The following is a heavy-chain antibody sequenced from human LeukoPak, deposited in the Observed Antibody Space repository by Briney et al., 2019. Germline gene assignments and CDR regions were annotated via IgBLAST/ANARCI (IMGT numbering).Heavy chain of an antibody. D-gene: IGHD6-13*01. J-gene: IGHJ4*02. CDR3: AKAFSPATRSTSYLGFDS. CDR2: ITGGGGSA. V-gene: IGHV3-23*01. CDR1: GFTFSSYA. Sequence: PGGSLRLSCAASGFTFSSYAMSWVRQAPGKGLEWVSTITGGGGSAYYVESVKGRFTISRDNSKSTLSLQMNSLRAEDTAVYYCAKAFSPATRSTSYLGFDSWGQGALVSVSS.